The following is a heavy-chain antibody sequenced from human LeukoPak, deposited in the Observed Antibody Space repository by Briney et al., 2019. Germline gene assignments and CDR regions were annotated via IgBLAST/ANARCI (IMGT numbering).Heavy chain of an antibody. J-gene: IGHJ4*02. D-gene: IGHD1-26*01. CDR2: ISGSGGST. CDR3: AKGGKWDVTPFDY. V-gene: IGHV3-23*01. CDR1: GFTFSSYA. Sequence: AGGSLRLSCAASGFTFSSYAMSWVRQAPGKGLEWVSAISGSGGSTYYADSVKGRFTISRDNSKNTLYLQVNSLRAEDTAVYYCAKGGKWDVTPFDYWGQGTLVTVSS.